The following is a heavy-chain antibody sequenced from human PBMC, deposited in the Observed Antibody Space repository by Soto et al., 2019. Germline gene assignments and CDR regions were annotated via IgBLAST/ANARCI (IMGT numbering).Heavy chain of an antibody. Sequence: QVQLVQSGAEVKKPGASVKVSCKASGYTFTSYYMHWVRQAPGQGLEWMGIINPSGGSTSYAQKFQGSVTMTRDTSTSTVYMELSSLRSEDTAVYYCARDHGREGGSYSLDYWGQGTLVTVSS. D-gene: IGHD1-26*01. CDR1: GYTFTSYY. CDR3: ARDHGREGGSYSLDY. CDR2: INPSGGST. V-gene: IGHV1-46*01. J-gene: IGHJ4*02.